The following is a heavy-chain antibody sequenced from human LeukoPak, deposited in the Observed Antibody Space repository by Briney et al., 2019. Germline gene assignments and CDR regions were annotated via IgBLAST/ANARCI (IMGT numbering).Heavy chain of an antibody. Sequence: GGSLRLSCATSGFTFTSYGMHWVRQAPGKGLEWVAFIRYDGSDKYYADSVKGRFTISRDDPKNTVYLQMNSLRAEDTAVYYCAKGSSAGWHFDYWGQGTLVTVSS. J-gene: IGHJ4*02. D-gene: IGHD6-19*01. CDR1: GFTFTSYG. CDR3: AKGSSAGWHFDY. V-gene: IGHV3-30*02. CDR2: IRYDGSDK.